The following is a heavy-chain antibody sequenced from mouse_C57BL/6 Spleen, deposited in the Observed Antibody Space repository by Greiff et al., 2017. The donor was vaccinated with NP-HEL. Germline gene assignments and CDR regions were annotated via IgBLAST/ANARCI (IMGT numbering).Heavy chain of an antibody. D-gene: IGHD1-1*01. Sequence: QVQLQQSGAELVKPGASVKISCKASGYAFSSYWMNWVKQRPGKGLEWIGQIYPGDGDTNYNGKFKGKATLTADKSSSTAYMQLSSLTSEDSAVYYCASGSSSYYAMDYWGQGTSVTVSS. J-gene: IGHJ4*01. V-gene: IGHV1-80*01. CDR3: ASGSSSYYAMDY. CDR2: IYPGDGDT. CDR1: GYAFSSYW.